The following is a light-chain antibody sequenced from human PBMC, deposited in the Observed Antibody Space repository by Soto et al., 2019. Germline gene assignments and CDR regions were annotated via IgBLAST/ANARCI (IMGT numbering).Light chain of an antibody. J-gene: IGKJ4*01. CDR1: RGISNY. CDR3: QKYNNAPLT. Sequence: DIKMTQSPSSLSASVGDRVTITCRASRGISNYLAWYQQKPGKVPKLLIYAASTLQSGVPSRFSGSGSGTDFTLTINSLRPEDVATYYCQKYNNAPLTFGGGTKVDIK. V-gene: IGKV1-27*01. CDR2: AAS.